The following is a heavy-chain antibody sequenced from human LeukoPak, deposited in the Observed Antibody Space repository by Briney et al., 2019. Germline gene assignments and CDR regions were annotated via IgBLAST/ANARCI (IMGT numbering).Heavy chain of an antibody. V-gene: IGHV4-4*07. J-gene: IGHJ2*01. D-gene: IGHD6-13*01. Sequence: PSETLSLTCTVSGGSISSYDWSWIRQPAGKGLEWIGRIYTSGSTKYNPSLKSRVTMSLDTSKNQFSLKLSSVTAADTAVYYCARVYYSSSYDYWYFDLWGRGTLVTVSS. CDR2: IYTSGST. CDR3: ARVYYSSSYDYWYFDL. CDR1: GGSISSYD.